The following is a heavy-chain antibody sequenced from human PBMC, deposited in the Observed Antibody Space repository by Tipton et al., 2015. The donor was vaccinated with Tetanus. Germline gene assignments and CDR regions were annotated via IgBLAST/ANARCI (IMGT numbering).Heavy chain of an antibody. CDR1: GGSMSNNY. Sequence: TLSFTCTVSGGSMSNNYWSWIRQPPGKGLEWIAYILHSGSTNYSPSLKGRVAISMDTSKNQISLKLSSVTAADTAVYYCARRSYCSSSRCFDAFDLWGQGTMVTVSS. CDR2: ILHSGST. D-gene: IGHD2-2*01. J-gene: IGHJ3*01. CDR3: ARRSYCSSSRCFDAFDL. V-gene: IGHV4-59*01.